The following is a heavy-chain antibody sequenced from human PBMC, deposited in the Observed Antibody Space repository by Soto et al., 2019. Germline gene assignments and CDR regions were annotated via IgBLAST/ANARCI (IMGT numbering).Heavy chain of an antibody. CDR1: GGSISSGDDF. CDR2: IYYSGST. CDR3: ARDRAKWKDYYYYGMDV. Sequence: QVQLQESGPGLVKPSQTLSLTCTVSGGSISSGDDFRTWIRQPPGKGLEWIGYIYYSGSTYYNPSLKSRLTMSVDTSKNQFSLKLSSVTAADTAVYYCARDRAKWKDYYYYGMDVWGQGTTVTVSS. D-gene: IGHD1-20*01. J-gene: IGHJ6*02. V-gene: IGHV4-30-4*01.